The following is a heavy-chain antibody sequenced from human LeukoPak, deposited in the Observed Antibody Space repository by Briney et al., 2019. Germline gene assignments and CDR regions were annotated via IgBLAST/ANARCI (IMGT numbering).Heavy chain of an antibody. CDR3: ARAIFDY. Sequence: GGSLRLSCAASGFTFSSYAMNWVRQAPGKGLEWVSGIDGSGGRPPSADSVKGRFTISRDISKNTLYLQMDSLRVEDTAVYYCARAIFDYWGQGTLVTVSS. J-gene: IGHJ4*02. CDR2: IDGSGGRP. D-gene: IGHD5-24*01. CDR1: GFTFSSYA. V-gene: IGHV3-23*01.